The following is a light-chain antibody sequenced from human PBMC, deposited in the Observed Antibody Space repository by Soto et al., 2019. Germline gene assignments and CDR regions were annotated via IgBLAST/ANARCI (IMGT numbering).Light chain of an antibody. J-gene: IGKJ1*01. V-gene: IGKV1-6*01. CDR3: LQDYNYPLT. CDR2: AAS. CDR1: QGIRND. Sequence: AIQMTQSPSSLSASVGDRVTITCRASQGIRNDLGWYQQKLGKAPKLLIYAASSLQSGVPSRFSGSGSCTDFTLTISSLQPEDFATYYCLQDYNYPLTFCQGTKVEIK.